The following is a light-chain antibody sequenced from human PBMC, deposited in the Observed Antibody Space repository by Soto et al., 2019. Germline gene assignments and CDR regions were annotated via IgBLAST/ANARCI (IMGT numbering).Light chain of an antibody. CDR1: QSVSSSY. V-gene: IGKV3-20*01. CDR2: DAS. CDR3: QQYSSSPIT. Sequence: GLKQSPSTLSLSPGERAPLSCRASQSVSSSYLAWYQQKPGQAPRLLIYDASNRATGIPARFSGGGSGTDFSLTISRLDPEDFAVYYCQQYSSSPITFGQGTRLEIK. J-gene: IGKJ5*01.